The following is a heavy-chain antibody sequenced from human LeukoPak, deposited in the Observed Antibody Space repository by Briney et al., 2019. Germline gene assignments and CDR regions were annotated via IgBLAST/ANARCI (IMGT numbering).Heavy chain of an antibody. J-gene: IGHJ4*02. CDR3: VRASYYDSTGYVKDNFDY. D-gene: IGHD3-22*01. Sequence: GGSLRLSCAASGFTFSSYSMNWVRQAPGKGLEWVSSISSSSSYIYYADSVKGRFTISRDNAKNSLYLQMNSLTAEDTAVYYCVRASYYDSTGYVKDNFDYWGQGTLVTVSS. CDR1: GFTFSSYS. CDR2: ISSSSSYI. V-gene: IGHV3-21*04.